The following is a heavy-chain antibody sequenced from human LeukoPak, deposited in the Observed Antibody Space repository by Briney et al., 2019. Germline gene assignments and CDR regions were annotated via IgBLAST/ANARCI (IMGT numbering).Heavy chain of an antibody. CDR2: IYSGGGT. CDR1: GFTVSTNY. D-gene: IGHD5-18*01. CDR3: GKTTVGYSSGQKPAWPVDY. V-gene: IGHV3-66*01. Sequence: GGSLRLSCAASGFTVSTNYMSWVRQAPGKGLEWVSLIYSGGGTYYADSVKGRFTISRDNSRNTVYLQINSLRAEDTAVYYCGKTTVGYSSGQKPAWPVDYWGQGTLVTVSS. J-gene: IGHJ4*02.